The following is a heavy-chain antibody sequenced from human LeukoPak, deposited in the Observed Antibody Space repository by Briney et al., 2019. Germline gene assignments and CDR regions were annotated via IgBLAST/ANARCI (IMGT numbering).Heavy chain of an antibody. D-gene: IGHD3-22*01. CDR3: ARDRYYYDSSGYYNWFDP. CDR1: GFTFSNYW. CDR2: INSDGSST. Sequence: PGGSLRLSCAASGFTFSNYWMSWVRQAPGKGLVWVSRINSDGSSTSYADSVKGRFTISRDNAKNTLYLQMNSLRAEDTAVYYCARDRYYYDSSGYYNWFDPWGQGTLVTVSS. V-gene: IGHV3-74*01. J-gene: IGHJ5*02.